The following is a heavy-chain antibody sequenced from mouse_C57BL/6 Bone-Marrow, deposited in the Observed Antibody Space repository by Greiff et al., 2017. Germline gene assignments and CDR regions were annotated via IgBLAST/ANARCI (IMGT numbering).Heavy chain of an antibody. J-gene: IGHJ2*01. CDR2: INPSSGYT. V-gene: IGHV1-4*01. Sequence: QVQLKESGAELARPGASVKMTCKASGYTFTSYTMHWVKQRPGQGLEWIGYINPSSGYTKYNQKFKDKATLTADKSSSTAYMQLSSLTSEDSAVYYCARLALLKGYWGQGTTLTVSS. CDR3: ARLALLKGY. CDR1: GYTFTSYT. D-gene: IGHD1-3*01.